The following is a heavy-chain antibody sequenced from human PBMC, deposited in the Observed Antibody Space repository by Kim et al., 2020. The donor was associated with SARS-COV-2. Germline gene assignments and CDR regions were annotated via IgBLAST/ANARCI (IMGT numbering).Heavy chain of an antibody. Sequence: SETLSLTCSVSGASMSSGGYYWTWIRQHPGKGLEWIGHIYYSGNTQYNPSLQSRVLISVDNSKNQFSLKLSSVTGADTAIYYCARVYTAAGAIADRVFRFGGQGAQVTVSS. V-gene: IGHV4-31*03. J-gene: IGHJ4*02. CDR1: GASMSSGGYY. D-gene: IGHD6-13*01. CDR2: IYYSGNT. CDR3: ARVYTAAGAIADRVFRF.